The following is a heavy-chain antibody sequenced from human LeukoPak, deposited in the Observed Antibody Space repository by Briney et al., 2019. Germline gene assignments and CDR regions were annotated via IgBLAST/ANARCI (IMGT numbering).Heavy chain of an antibody. J-gene: IGHJ4*02. CDR1: GFTVSSNH. Sequence: GGSLRLSCAASGFTVSSNHMNWVRQAPGKGLEWVSVIFTGGSTYYTDSVKGRFTMSRDNSKNTLYLQMNSLSVEDTAIYYCAKDIQLWTGAPFDYWGQGTLVTVSS. CDR2: IFTGGST. D-gene: IGHD5-18*01. CDR3: AKDIQLWTGAPFDY. V-gene: IGHV3-66*01.